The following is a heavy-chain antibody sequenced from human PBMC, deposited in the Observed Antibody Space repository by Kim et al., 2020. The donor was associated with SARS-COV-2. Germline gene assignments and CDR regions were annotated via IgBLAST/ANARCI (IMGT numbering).Heavy chain of an antibody. V-gene: IGHV3-48*02. J-gene: IGHJ4*02. D-gene: IGHD2-2*01. CDR3: ARGYCSSSRCYAGPDY. Sequence: DSVKGRFTISGDKSENSLFLQMNSLRDDDTAVYYCARGYCSSSRCYAGPDYWGQGTLVTVST.